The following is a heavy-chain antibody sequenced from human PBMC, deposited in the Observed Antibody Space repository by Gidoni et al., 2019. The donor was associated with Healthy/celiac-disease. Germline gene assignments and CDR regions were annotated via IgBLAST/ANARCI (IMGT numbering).Heavy chain of an antibody. J-gene: IGHJ4*02. CDR3: AKRLNSGSFSGATATFDY. V-gene: IGHV3-30*18. Sequence: QVHLVGSGGGVVPPARSLRLSRGASCFTLRNYRMQVVLPAPAQARDGVRQAPGNGLEWVAVISYEGNNKDYADSVKGRFTISRDNSKNMLYLQMNSLRVEDTAVYYCAKRLNSGSFSGATATFDYWGQGTLVTVSS. CDR2: ISYEGNNK. CDR1: CFTLRNYR. D-gene: IGHD1-26*01.